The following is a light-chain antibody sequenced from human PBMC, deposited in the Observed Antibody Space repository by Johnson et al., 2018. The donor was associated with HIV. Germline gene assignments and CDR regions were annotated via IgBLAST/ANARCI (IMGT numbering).Light chain of an antibody. Sequence: QSVLTQPPSVSAAPGQKVTISCSGSSSNIGNNYVSWYQQLPGRAPKLLIYDNNKRPSGIPDRFSGSKSGTSATLGITGLQTGDEADYYCGTWDSSLRVVFCGTGTQVTGL. J-gene: IGLJ1*01. CDR3: GTWDSSLRVVF. CDR2: DNN. V-gene: IGLV1-51*01. CDR1: SSNIGNNY.